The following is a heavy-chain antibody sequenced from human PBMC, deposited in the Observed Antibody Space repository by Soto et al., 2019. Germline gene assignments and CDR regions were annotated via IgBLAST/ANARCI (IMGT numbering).Heavy chain of an antibody. D-gene: IGHD1-1*01. CDR1: GFSLSTSGMR. Sequence: SGPTLVNPTQTLTLTCTFSGFSLSTSGMRVSWIRQPPGKALEWLARIDWDDDKYYRTSLKSRLTISKDTSKNQVVLTMTNMDPVDTATYYCAETGTDGSWFDPWGQGTLVTVSS. V-gene: IGHV2-70*04. J-gene: IGHJ5*02. CDR3: AETGTDGSWFDP. CDR2: IDWDDDK.